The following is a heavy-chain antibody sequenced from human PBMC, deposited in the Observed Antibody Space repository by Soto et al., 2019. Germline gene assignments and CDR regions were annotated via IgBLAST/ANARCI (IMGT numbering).Heavy chain of an antibody. CDR3: AKDLGLRRRDYYYYYGMDV. D-gene: IGHD4-17*01. J-gene: IGHJ6*02. Sequence: GGSLRLSCAASGFTFSSYGMHWVRQAPGKGLEWVAVISYDGSNKYYADSVKGRFTISRDNSKNTLYLQMNSLRAEDTAVYYCAKDLGLRRRDYYYYYGMDVWGQGTTVTVSS. V-gene: IGHV3-30*18. CDR1: GFTFSSYG. CDR2: ISYDGSNK.